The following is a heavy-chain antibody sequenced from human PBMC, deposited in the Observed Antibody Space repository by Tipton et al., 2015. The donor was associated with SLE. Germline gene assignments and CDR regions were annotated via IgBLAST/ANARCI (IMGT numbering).Heavy chain of an antibody. D-gene: IGHD6-13*01. CDR2: IKSKTDGGTT. CDR3: TSGSSWYGDWYFDL. CDR1: GSTFSNAW. Sequence: SLRLSCAASGSTFSNAWMSWVRQAPGKGLEWVGRIKSKTDGGTTDYAAPVKGRFTISRDDSKNTLYLQMNSLKTEDTAVYYCTSGSSWYGDWYFDLWGRGTLVTVSS. J-gene: IGHJ2*01. V-gene: IGHV3-15*01.